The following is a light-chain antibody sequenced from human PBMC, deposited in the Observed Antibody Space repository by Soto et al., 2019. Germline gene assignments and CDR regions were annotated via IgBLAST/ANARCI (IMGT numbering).Light chain of an antibody. V-gene: IGLV2-23*03. Sequence: QSALTQPASVSGSPGQSITISCTGISSDVGSYNLVSWYQQHPGKAPKLMIYEGSKRPSGVSNRFSGSKSGNTASLTISGLQAEDDADYYCCSYAASSTFDWVFGGGTKLTVL. CDR2: EGS. J-gene: IGLJ3*02. CDR1: SSDVGSYNL. CDR3: CSYAASSTFDWV.